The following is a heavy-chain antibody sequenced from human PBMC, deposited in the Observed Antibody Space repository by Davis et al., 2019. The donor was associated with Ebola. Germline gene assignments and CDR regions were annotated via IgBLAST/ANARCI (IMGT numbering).Heavy chain of an antibody. CDR1: GFTFSSYA. CDR3: AKDAITPPLRDFDWLTLNYFDY. Sequence: PGGSLRLSCAASGFTFSSYAMSWVRQAPGKGLEWVSAISGSGGSTYYADSVKGRFTISRDNYKNTLYLQMNSLRAEDTAVYYCAKDAITPPLRDFDWLTLNYFDYWGQGTLVTVSS. CDR2: ISGSGGST. J-gene: IGHJ4*02. V-gene: IGHV3-23*01. D-gene: IGHD3-9*01.